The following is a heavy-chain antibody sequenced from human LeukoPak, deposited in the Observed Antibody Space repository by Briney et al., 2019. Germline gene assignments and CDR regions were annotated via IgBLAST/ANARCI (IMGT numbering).Heavy chain of an antibody. Sequence: GASEKLSFNASVYTFTSNSISWVRHSPRPGLEWMGWISAYNCNTNYTHNPQDRLTMTTETSTNTAYTERRGLRSDDTAVYYCARGYGYYGSGSYYHWGQGTLVTVSS. J-gene: IGHJ5*02. CDR1: VYTFTSNS. CDR2: ISAYNCNT. CDR3: ARGYGYYGSGSYYH. D-gene: IGHD3-10*01. V-gene: IGHV1-18*01.